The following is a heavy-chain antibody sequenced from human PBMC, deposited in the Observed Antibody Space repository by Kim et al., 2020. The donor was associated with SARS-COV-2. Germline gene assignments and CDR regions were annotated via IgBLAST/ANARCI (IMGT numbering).Heavy chain of an antibody. V-gene: IGHV1-18*01. Sequence: ASVKVSCKASGYTFTSYGISWVRQAPGQGLEWMGWISAYNGNTNYAQKLQGRVTMTTDTSTSTAYMELRSLRSDDTAVYYCAREELRYYDSSGYWAEPDYWGQGTLVTVSS. D-gene: IGHD3-22*01. CDR3: AREELRYYDSSGYWAEPDY. CDR1: GYTFTSYG. J-gene: IGHJ4*02. CDR2: ISAYNGNT.